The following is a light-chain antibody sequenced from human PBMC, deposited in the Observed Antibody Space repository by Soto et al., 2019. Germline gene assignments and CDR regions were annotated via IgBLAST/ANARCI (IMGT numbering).Light chain of an antibody. V-gene: IGLV1-51*01. Sequence: QPVLTQPPSVSAAPGQEVTISCSGGSSNIGSNYVSWYQQLPGTAPEVLIYDDHKRPSGIPDRFSGSKSGTSATLDITGLQTGDEADYYCATWDSSLRAAVFGGGTKVTVL. CDR2: DDH. CDR3: ATWDSSLRAAV. J-gene: IGLJ2*01. CDR1: SSNIGSNY.